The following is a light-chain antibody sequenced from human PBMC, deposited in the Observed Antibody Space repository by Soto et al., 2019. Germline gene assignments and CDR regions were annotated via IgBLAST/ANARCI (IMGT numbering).Light chain of an antibody. V-gene: IGKV1D-12*01. CDR3: QQADSFPLT. CDR1: QDISSW. Sequence: DIQMTQSPSSVSASVGDRVIITCRASQDISSWLAWYQQKAGEAPKLLIFAASRLHSGVPSRFSGSVSGTDFTLTITYLQPEDFATYYCQQADSFPLTFGGGTKVEIK. J-gene: IGKJ4*01. CDR2: AAS.